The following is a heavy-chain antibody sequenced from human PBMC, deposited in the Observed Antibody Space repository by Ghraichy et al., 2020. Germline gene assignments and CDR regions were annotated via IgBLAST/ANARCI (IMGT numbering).Heavy chain of an antibody. D-gene: IGHD1-7*01. Sequence: GGSLRLSCAASGFTFSSYSMNWVRQAPGKGLEWVSYISSSSSTIYYADSVKGRFTISRDNAKNSLYLQMNSLRDEDTAVYYCARGKLELLGLFVNWYFDLWGRGTLVTVSS. V-gene: IGHV3-48*02. CDR1: GFTFSSYS. CDR2: ISSSSSTI. CDR3: ARGKLELLGLFVNWYFDL. J-gene: IGHJ2*01.